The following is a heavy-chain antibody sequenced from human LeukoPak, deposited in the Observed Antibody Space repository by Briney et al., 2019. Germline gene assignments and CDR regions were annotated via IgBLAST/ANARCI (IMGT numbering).Heavy chain of an antibody. CDR3: ARGGLQWELPTEHAEYFQH. CDR1: GFTFSSYE. CDR2: ISSSGSTI. J-gene: IGHJ1*01. D-gene: IGHD1-26*01. V-gene: IGHV3-48*03. Sequence: GGSLGLSCAASGFTFSSYEMNWVRQAPGKGLEWVSYISSSGSTIYYADSVKGRFTISRDNAKNSLYLQMNSRRAEDTAVYYCARGGLQWELPTEHAEYFQHWGQGTLVTVSS.